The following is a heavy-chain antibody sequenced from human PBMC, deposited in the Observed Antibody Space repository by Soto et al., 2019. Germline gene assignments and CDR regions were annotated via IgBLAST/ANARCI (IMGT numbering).Heavy chain of an antibody. CDR2: IGTAGDT. CDR1: GFTFSSYD. Sequence: GGSLRLSCAASGFTFSSYDMHWVRQATGKGLEWVSAIGTAGDTYYPGSVKGRFTISRENAKNSLYLQMNSLRAEDTAVYYCARAPAWSGFCSSISCSGGGYYFDYWGQGTLVTVSS. J-gene: IGHJ4*02. CDR3: ARAPAWSGFCSSISCSGGGYYFDY. V-gene: IGHV3-13*01. D-gene: IGHD2-2*01.